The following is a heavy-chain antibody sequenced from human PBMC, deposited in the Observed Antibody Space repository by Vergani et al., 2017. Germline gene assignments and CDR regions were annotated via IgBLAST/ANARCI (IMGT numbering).Heavy chain of an antibody. V-gene: IGHV3-30*18. Sequence: QVQLVESGGGVVQPGRSLRLSCAASGFTFSTYDMHWVRQAPGKGLEWVAVISKDGSNKYYADSVKGRFTISRDNSKNTLYLQMNSLRAEDTALYYCAKDHYDFWSGYPNLSPFDLWGRGTLVTVSS. J-gene: IGHJ2*01. CDR2: ISKDGSNK. D-gene: IGHD3-3*01. CDR3: AKDHYDFWSGYPNLSPFDL. CDR1: GFTFSTYD.